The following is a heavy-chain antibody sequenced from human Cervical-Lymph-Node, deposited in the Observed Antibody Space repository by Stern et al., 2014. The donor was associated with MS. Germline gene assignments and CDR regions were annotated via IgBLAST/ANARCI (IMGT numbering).Heavy chain of an antibody. CDR3: TSWGGLTRD. J-gene: IGHJ4*02. CDR2: IKSKADGGTT. D-gene: IGHD3-16*01. Sequence: VQLVESGGGLVKPGGSLRVSCAVAGFTFSNAWMSWVRQAPGKGLEWVGRIKSKADGGTTDYAAPVKGRFTISRDDSKNTLSLQMDSLKTEDTAVYYCTSWGGLTRDWGQGTLVTVSS. CDR1: GFTFSNAW. V-gene: IGHV3-15*01.